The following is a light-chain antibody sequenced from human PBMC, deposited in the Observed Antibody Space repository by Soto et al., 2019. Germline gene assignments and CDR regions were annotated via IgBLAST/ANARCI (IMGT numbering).Light chain of an antibody. Sequence: AIRMTQSPSSFSASTGDRVTITCRASQGISSYLAWYQQKAGKAPNLLIYKASRLESGVPSRFSGSGSETEFTLTISGLQPGDSATYYCQQYNSYSPTFGQGTKVDIK. J-gene: IGKJ1*01. V-gene: IGKV1-8*01. CDR1: QGISSY. CDR2: KAS. CDR3: QQYNSYSPT.